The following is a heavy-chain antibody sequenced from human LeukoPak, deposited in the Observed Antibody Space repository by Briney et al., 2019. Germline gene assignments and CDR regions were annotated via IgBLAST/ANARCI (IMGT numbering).Heavy chain of an antibody. J-gene: IGHJ4*02. CDR2: INHSGST. CDR1: GGSIRSSYYY. V-gene: IGHV4-39*07. D-gene: IGHD4-17*01. CDR3: ARGECGDFSFDY. Sequence: PSETLSLTCTVSGGSIRSSYYYWSWIRQPPGKGLEWIGEINHSGSTNYNPSLKSRVTISVDTSKNQFSLKLSSVTAADTAVYYCARGECGDFSFDYWGQGTLVTVSS.